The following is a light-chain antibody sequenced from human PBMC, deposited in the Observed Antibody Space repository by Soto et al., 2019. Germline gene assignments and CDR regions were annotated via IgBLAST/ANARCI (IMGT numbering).Light chain of an antibody. V-gene: IGLV2-14*01. CDR1: SSDVGGYNY. Sequence: QSVLTQPASVSGSPGQSITISCTGTSSDVGGYNYVSWYQQHPGKAPELMIYEVSNRPSGVSNRFSGSKSGNTASLTISGLQAEDEADYYCSSYTSSRTLYVFGTGTKVTVL. CDR3: SSYTSSRTLYV. CDR2: EVS. J-gene: IGLJ1*01.